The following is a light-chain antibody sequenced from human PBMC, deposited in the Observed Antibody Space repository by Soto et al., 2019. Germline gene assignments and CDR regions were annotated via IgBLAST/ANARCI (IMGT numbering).Light chain of an antibody. CDR1: SGHSSYA. CDR3: QTWGTGFQV. V-gene: IGLV4-69*01. Sequence: QSVLTQSPSASASLGDSVKLTCTLSSGHSSYAITWHQMQPGKGPRSLMDLNNDGSHTKGDGIPDRFSGSSSGAARYLVISSLQSEDAADYYCQTWGTGFQVFGGGTKLTVL. CDR2: LNNDGSH. J-gene: IGLJ2*01.